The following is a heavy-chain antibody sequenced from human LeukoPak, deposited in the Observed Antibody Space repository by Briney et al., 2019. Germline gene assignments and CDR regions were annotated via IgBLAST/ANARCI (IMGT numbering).Heavy chain of an antibody. CDR3: AREDPHSAIATVDY. CDR2: IYYSGST. J-gene: IGHJ4*02. V-gene: IGHV4-59*12. CDR1: GGSISSYY. Sequence: PSETLSLTCTVSGGSISSYYWSWIRQPPGKGLEWIGYIYYSGSTNYNPSLKSRVTISVDTSKNQFSLKLSSVTAADTAVYYCAREDPHSAIATVDYWGQGTLVTVSS. D-gene: IGHD6-13*01.